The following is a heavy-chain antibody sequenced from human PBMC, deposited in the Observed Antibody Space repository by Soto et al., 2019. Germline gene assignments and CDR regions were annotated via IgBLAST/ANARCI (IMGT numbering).Heavy chain of an antibody. V-gene: IGHV3-74*03. Sequence: EVQLVESGGGVVQPGGSLRLSWAASGCTFSSFWMHWVRQAPGKGLVWVSRINPDGSSTPYADSVKGRFTISRDNAKNALLLQMNSLRAEDTAVYYCAREEVTGNWCDPWGQGTLVTVSS. CDR3: AREEVTGNWCDP. CDR2: INPDGSST. J-gene: IGHJ5*02. CDR1: GCTFSSFW. D-gene: IGHD2-21*02.